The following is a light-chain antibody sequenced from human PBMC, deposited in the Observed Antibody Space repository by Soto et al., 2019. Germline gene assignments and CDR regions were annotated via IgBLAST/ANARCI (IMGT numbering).Light chain of an antibody. CDR3: TSYTSRSTPYV. CDR2: GVS. J-gene: IGLJ1*01. Sequence: QYVLTQPASVSGSPGQSITISCTGTSSDVGGYNHVSWYQQHPGKAPKVIIYGVSNRPSGVSNRFSGSKSGNTASLTISGLQAEDEADYYCTSYTSRSTPYVFGTGTKVTVL. CDR1: SSDVGGYNH. V-gene: IGLV2-14*01.